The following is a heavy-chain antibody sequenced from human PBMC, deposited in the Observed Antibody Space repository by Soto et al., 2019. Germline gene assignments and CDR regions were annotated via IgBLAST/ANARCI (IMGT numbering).Heavy chain of an antibody. CDR2: IRDRAYSYAT. D-gene: IGHD3-10*01. CDR3: TRLISAAHDY. CDR1: GFVFKDSS. Sequence: EVLLVESGGGMVQPGGSLKLSCAASGFVFKDSSIHWVRQASGNGLEWVGRIRDRAYSYATAYAESVKGRFTISRDDSNNTAYLQMSGLKTEDTAIYYCTRLISAAHDYWGHGTLVTVSS. V-gene: IGHV3-73*01. J-gene: IGHJ4*01.